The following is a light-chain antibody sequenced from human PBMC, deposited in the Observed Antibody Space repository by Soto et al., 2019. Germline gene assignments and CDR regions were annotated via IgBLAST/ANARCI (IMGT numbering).Light chain of an antibody. CDR2: NAS. CDR1: QSINNW. CDR3: QQVNSC. V-gene: IGKV1-5*01. J-gene: IGKJ2*01. Sequence: IQMTQSPSTLSACVGDRITITCRASQSINNWLAWYQQKPGKAPKLLIDNASSLESGVPSRFSGSGSGTEFTLTISSLQPDDFATYYCQQVNSCFGQGTRLEIK.